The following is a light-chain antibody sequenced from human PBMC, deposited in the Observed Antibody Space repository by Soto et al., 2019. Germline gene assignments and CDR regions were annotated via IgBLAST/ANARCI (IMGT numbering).Light chain of an antibody. Sequence: QSVLTQPPSVSAAPGQKVTSSCSGSSSNIGVTSVSWYQQPPEAAPKLLIYENDTRPSGIPDRFSGSKSGTSATLGITGLRTWYEADYYCGTWDSSLSADVFGTGTKLTVL. CDR2: END. CDR3: GTWDSSLSADV. J-gene: IGLJ1*01. V-gene: IGLV1-51*02. CDR1: SSNIGVTS.